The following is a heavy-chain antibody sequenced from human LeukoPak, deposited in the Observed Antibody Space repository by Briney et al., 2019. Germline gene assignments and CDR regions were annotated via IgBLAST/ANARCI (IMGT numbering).Heavy chain of an antibody. CDR1: GFTFSSYS. D-gene: IGHD2-2*01. J-gene: IGHJ6*02. CDR3: ASLVVPGLQTQDV. V-gene: IGHV3-21*01. CDR2: ISSSSSYI. Sequence: PGGSPRLFCAASGFTFSSYSMNWVRQAPGEGLEWVLSISSSSSYIYYAHSVKGRFTISRDNAKNSLYLQMNSLRAEDTAVYYCASLVVPGLQTQDVWGQGTTVTVSS.